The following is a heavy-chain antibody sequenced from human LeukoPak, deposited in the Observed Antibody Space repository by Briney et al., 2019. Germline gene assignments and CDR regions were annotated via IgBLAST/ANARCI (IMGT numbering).Heavy chain of an antibody. CDR3: AKGSYYDSSGSFYFDY. J-gene: IGHJ4*02. V-gene: IGHV3-23*01. Sequence: GGSLRLSCAASGFTFSSYAMTWVRQAPGKGLEWVSAITASGGSTYYADSVKGRFAISRDNSKNTPYVQVNSLGTEDTAAYYCAKGSYYDSSGSFYFDYWGQGTLVTVSS. CDR2: ITASGGST. CDR1: GFTFSSYA. D-gene: IGHD3-22*01.